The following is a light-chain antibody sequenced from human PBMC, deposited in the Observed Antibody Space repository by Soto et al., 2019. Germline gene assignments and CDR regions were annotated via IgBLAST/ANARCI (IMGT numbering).Light chain of an antibody. CDR2: AAS. Sequence: DIEMTQSPTSLSASVGDSVTITCRASQNIYEYLNWYQQKPGKAPKVLISAASTVRSGIPSRFSASGSGTDFTLTVSRLQPEDFVTYYCQQSGNLPFSFGGGTRVE. CDR1: QNIYEY. CDR3: QQSGNLPFS. J-gene: IGKJ4*01. V-gene: IGKV1-39*01.